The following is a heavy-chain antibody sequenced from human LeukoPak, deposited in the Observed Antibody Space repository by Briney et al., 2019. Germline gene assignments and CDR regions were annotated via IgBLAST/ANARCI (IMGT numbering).Heavy chain of an antibody. V-gene: IGHV1-69*05. CDR3: ASRKLLSTFMYDSSGYFDY. CDR2: IIPIFGTA. D-gene: IGHD3-22*01. CDR1: GGTFSNYA. J-gene: IGHJ4*02. Sequence: SVKVSCKASGGTFSNYAISWVRQAPGQGLEWMGGIIPIFGTANYAQKFQGRVTITTDESTSTAYMELSSLRSEDTAVYYCASRKLLSTFMYDSSGYFDYWGQGTLVTVSS.